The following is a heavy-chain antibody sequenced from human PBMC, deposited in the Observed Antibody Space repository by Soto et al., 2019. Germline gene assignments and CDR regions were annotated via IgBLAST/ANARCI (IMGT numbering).Heavy chain of an antibody. CDR1: GFPFSSSW. CDR3: ASGGSGTYGRFDP. V-gene: IGHV3-74*01. CDR2: INSGGTTS. Sequence: EVPLVESGGDLVQPGGSLRLSCAASGFPFSSSWMHWFRQAPGKGLVWVSRINSGGTTSYYADSVKGRFTISRDNAKNTLYLQMNSLRVDDTAVYFCASGGSGTYGRFDPWGQGTLVSFSS. D-gene: IGHD1-26*01. J-gene: IGHJ5*02.